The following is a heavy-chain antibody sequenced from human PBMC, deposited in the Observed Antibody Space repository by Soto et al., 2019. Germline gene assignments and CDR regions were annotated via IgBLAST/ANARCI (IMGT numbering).Heavy chain of an antibody. CDR1: GGTFGSYA. D-gene: IGHD3-22*01. V-gene: IGHV1-69*13. J-gene: IGHJ4*02. CDR2: IIPIFGTA. CDR3: ARCYYDSSGYYWFDY. Sequence: ASVKVSCKASGGTFGSYAISGVRQAPGQGLEWMGGIIPIFGTANYAQKFQGRVTITADESTSTAYMELSSLRSEDTAVYYCARCYYDSSGYYWFDYWGQGTLVTVSS.